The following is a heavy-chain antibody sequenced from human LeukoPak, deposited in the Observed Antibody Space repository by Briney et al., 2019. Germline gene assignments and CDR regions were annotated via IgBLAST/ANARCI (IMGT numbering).Heavy chain of an antibody. V-gene: IGHV5-51*01. CDR2: FYSSDSDT. CDR3: ARVAMPGPYDPFDI. J-gene: IGHJ3*02. D-gene: IGHD6-19*01. Sequence: WVRQMPGKGLEWMGIFYSSDSDTRYNPSFQGQVTISADKSSTTAYLQWSSLKASDTAMYYCARVAMPGPYDPFDIWGQGTMVTVSS.